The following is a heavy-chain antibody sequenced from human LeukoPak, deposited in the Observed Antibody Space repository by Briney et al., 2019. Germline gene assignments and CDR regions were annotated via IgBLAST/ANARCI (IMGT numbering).Heavy chain of an antibody. D-gene: IGHD6-6*01. CDR2: IYYSGST. V-gene: IGHV4-59*01. Sequence: PSETLSLTCIVSRDSINRYYWTWIRQPPGKGLEWIGYIYYSGSTNYNPSLKSRVTISVDTSKNQFALRLTSVNAADTAVHYSSRAHRQQVVTGGFDPWGQGTLVTVSS. CDR3: SRAHRQQVVTGGFDP. J-gene: IGHJ5*02. CDR1: RDSINRYY.